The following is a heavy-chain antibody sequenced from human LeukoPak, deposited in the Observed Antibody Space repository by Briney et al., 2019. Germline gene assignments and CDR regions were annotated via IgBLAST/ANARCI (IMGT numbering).Heavy chain of an antibody. CDR1: GFTFSSYA. J-gene: IGHJ4*02. CDR2: ISGSGGST. D-gene: IGHD2-15*01. CDR3: AKGGTFVVVVAVDY. Sequence: GGSLRLSCAASGFTFSSYAMSWVRQAPGKGLEWVSAISGSGGSTYYADSVKGRFTISRDNSKNTLYLQMNSLRAEDTAVYYCAKGGTFVVVVAVDYWGQGTLVTVSS. V-gene: IGHV3-23*01.